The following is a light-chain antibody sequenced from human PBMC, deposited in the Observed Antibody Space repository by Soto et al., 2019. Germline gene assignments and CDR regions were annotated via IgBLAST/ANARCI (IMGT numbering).Light chain of an antibody. CDR1: SSDVGGYNF. V-gene: IGLV2-8*01. CDR3: SSYAGSSNLGV. CDR2: EVT. J-gene: IGLJ3*02. Sequence: SALTQPPSASGSPGQSVTISCTGTSSDVGGYNFVSWYQQHPGKAPKLIIYEVTKRPSGVPGRFSGSKSGNTASLTVSGLQAEDEADYYCSSYAGSSNLGVFGGGTKLTVL.